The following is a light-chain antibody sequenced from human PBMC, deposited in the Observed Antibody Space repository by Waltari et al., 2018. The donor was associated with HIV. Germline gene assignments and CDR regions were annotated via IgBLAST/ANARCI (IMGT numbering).Light chain of an antibody. J-gene: IGLJ3*02. CDR2: EVT. V-gene: IGLV2-18*02. CDR1: SSDIGAYNL. Sequence: QSALTQPPSVSGSLGQSVTISCTGTSSDIGAYNLVSWYQQSPGTAPKLIIYEVTHRPSGVPVRFSGSKSGNTASLTISGLQADDEADYYCSSYTTSSTWVFGGGTKLTVL. CDR3: SSYTTSSTWV.